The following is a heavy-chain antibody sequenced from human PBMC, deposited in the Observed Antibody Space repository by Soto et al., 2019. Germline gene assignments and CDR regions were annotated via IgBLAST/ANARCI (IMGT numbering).Heavy chain of an antibody. V-gene: IGHV3-23*01. CDR3: ARDRGNLDV. CDR1: GFTFSVYA. Sequence: SLRLSCVASGFTFSVYAMSWVRQAPGKGLEWVSAIGASGTNTFYADSVKGRFTMSRDNSKNTLYLQMNSLRAEDTAIYYCARDRGNLDVWGQGTTVTVSS. J-gene: IGHJ6*02. D-gene: IGHD6-25*01. CDR2: IGASGTNT.